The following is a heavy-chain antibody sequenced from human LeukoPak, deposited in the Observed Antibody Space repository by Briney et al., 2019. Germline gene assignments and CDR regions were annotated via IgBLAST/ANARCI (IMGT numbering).Heavy chain of an antibody. V-gene: IGHV1-8*01. J-gene: IGHJ5*02. CDR1: GYTFTSYD. Sequence: ASVKVSCKASGYTFTSYDINWVRQATGQGLEWMGWMNPNSGNTGYAQKFQGGVTMTRNTSISTAYMELSSLRSEDTAVYYCARSRITMVRGRSFRFDPWGQGTLVTVSS. CDR3: ARSRITMVRGRSFRFDP. CDR2: MNPNSGNT. D-gene: IGHD3-10*01.